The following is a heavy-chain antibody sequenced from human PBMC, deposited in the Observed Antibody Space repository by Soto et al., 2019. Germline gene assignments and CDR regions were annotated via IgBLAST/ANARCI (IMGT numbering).Heavy chain of an antibody. CDR3: ARGGDTAMVTYDYYYYYGMDV. CDR2: IQYDGSNK. CDR1: GFTFSSNA. D-gene: IGHD5-18*01. Sequence: QVQLVESGGGVVQPGSSLRLSFAASGFTFSSNALHWSRQAQGKGREWLEVIQYDGSNKYYADSVKGRFTISVDNSKNTLYLQMNSLRAEDTAVYYCARGGDTAMVTYDYYYYYGMDVWGQGTTVTVSS. J-gene: IGHJ6*02. V-gene: IGHV3-30*03.